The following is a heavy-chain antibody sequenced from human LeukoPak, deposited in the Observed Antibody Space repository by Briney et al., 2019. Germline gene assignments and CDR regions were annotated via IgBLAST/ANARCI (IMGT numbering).Heavy chain of an antibody. V-gene: IGHV3-23*01. Sequence: GGSLRLSCAASGFTSSTYGMHWVRQAPGKGLEWVSATSGSGGSTYYADSVKGRFTISRDNSKNTLYLQMNSLRAEDTAVYYCATERWLQYFDYWGQGTLVTVSS. CDR3: ATERWLQYFDY. CDR2: TSGSGGST. CDR1: GFTSSTYG. D-gene: IGHD5-24*01. J-gene: IGHJ4*02.